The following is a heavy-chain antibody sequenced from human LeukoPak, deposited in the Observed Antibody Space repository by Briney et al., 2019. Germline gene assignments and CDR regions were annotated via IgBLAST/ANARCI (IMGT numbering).Heavy chain of an antibody. Sequence: KPSETLSLTCAVYGGSFSGYYWSWIRQPPGKGLEWIGEINHSGSTNYNPSLKSRVTISVDTSKNQFSLKLSSVTAADTAVYYCAREIVGATAVGKRYDWFDPWGQGTLVTVSS. CDR3: AREIVGATAVGKRYDWFDP. V-gene: IGHV4-34*01. CDR1: GGSFSGYY. CDR2: INHSGST. D-gene: IGHD1-26*01. J-gene: IGHJ5*02.